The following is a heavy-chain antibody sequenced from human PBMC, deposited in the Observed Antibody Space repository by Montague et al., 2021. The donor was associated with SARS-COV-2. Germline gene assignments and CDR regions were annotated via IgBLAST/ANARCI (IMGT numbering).Heavy chain of an antibody. CDR2: IDWDDDK. CDR3: ATTIYDNVWGTRVEFDY. J-gene: IGHJ4*01. D-gene: IGHD3-16*01. V-gene: IGHV2-70*01. Sequence: LEWLALIDWDDDKYYSTSLKTRLTISKDTSTNQVVLTMTNMDPVDTATYYCATTIYDNVWGTRVEFDYWCHGTLFTFSS.